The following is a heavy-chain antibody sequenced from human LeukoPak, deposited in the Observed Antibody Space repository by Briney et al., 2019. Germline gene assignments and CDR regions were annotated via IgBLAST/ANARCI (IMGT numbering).Heavy chain of an antibody. J-gene: IGHJ4*02. D-gene: IGHD6-13*01. Sequence: SETLSLTCTVSGGSISSYYWSCIRQPPGKGLEWIGYIYYSGSTNYNPSLKSRVTISVDTSKNQFSLKLSSVTAADTAVYYCARDSSSSWYGYFDYWGQGTLVTVSS. CDR2: IYYSGST. CDR3: ARDSSSSWYGYFDY. V-gene: IGHV4-59*01. CDR1: GGSISSYY.